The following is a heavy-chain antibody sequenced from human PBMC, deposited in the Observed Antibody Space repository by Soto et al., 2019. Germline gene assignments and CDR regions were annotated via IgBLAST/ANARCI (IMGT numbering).Heavy chain of an antibody. V-gene: IGHV3-21*01. CDR3: ARDQVYYGWGSNVPYYDYYMDV. D-gene: IGHD3-10*01. CDR1: GFTFSSYS. Sequence: EVQLVESGGGLVKPGGSLRLSCAASGFTFSSYSMNWVRQAPGKGLEWVSSISSSSSYIYYADSVKGRFTISRDNAKNALYLQMNSLSAECTAVYYCARDQVYYGWGSNVPYYDYYMDVWGKGTTVTVAS. CDR2: ISSSSSYI. J-gene: IGHJ6*03.